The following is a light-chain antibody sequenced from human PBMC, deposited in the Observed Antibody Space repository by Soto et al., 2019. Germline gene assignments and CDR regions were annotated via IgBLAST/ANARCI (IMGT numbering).Light chain of an antibody. CDR3: QQYGSSSWT. Sequence: EIVLTQSPGTLSLSPGERATLSCRASLSVSSSYLAWYQQKPGQAPRLLIYGASSRATGIPDRFSGSGSGTDFTLTIRRLELEDFAVYYCQQYGSSSWTFGQGTKVDIK. J-gene: IGKJ1*01. CDR1: LSVSSSY. CDR2: GAS. V-gene: IGKV3-20*01.